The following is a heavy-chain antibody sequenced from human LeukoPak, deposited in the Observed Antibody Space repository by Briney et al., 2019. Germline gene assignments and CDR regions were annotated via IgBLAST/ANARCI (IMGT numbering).Heavy chain of an antibody. Sequence: GGSLRLSCAASAFTFSSYGMHWVRQAPGKGLEYVSAISSNGGSTYYANSVKGRFTISRDNSKNTLYLQMGSLRAEDMAVYYCARDHQWLGDAFDIWGQGTMVTVSS. CDR2: ISSNGGST. CDR1: AFTFSSYG. V-gene: IGHV3-64*01. D-gene: IGHD6-19*01. CDR3: ARDHQWLGDAFDI. J-gene: IGHJ3*02.